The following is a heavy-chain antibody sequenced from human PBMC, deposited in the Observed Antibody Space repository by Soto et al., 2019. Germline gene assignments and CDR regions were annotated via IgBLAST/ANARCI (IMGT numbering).Heavy chain of an antibody. Sequence: QVQLVQSGAEVKKPGSSVKVSCKASGGTFSSYAISWVRQAPGQGLEWMGGIIPIFGTANYAQKFQDRVTNTADKSTRTAYMELSSLRSEDTAVYYCARVPDSTHGYWFDPWGQGTLVTASA. CDR3: ARVPDSTHGYWFDP. J-gene: IGHJ5*02. D-gene: IGHD3-22*01. V-gene: IGHV1-69*06. CDR1: GGTFSSYA. CDR2: IIPIFGTA.